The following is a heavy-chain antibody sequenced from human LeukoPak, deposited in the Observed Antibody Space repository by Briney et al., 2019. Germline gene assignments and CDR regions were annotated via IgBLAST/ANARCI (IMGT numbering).Heavy chain of an antibody. CDR2: ISGSGGST. CDR3: AKEYSSSWRIFDY. J-gene: IGHJ4*02. D-gene: IGHD6-13*01. Sequence: PGGSLRLSCAASGFTFSRYAMSWVRQAPGKGLEWVSAISGSGGSTYYADSVKGRFTISSDNSKNTLYLQMNSLRAEATAVYYCAKEYSSSWRIFDYWGQGTRLTVSS. CDR1: GFTFSRYA. V-gene: IGHV3-23*01.